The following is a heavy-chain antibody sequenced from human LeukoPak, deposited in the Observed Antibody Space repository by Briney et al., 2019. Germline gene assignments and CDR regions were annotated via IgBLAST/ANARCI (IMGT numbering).Heavy chain of an antibody. V-gene: IGHV3-30*18. CDR2: ISYDGTNK. CDR3: AKAVGFGEAYGMDV. J-gene: IGHJ6*02. CDR1: GFTFSNYA. Sequence: VGSLRLSCAASGFTFSNYAIHWIRQGPGKGLKWVAIISYDGTNKYYADSVKGRFSISRDNSKNTLYLQMNSLRPEDTAVYYCAKAVGFGEAYGMDVWGQGTTVTVSS. D-gene: IGHD3-10*01.